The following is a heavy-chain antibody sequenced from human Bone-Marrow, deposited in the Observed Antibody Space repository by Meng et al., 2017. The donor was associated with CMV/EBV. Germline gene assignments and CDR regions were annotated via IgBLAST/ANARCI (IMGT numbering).Heavy chain of an antibody. D-gene: IGHD6-13*01. Sequence: GGSLRLSCAASGFTFSNYWMSWVRQAPGRGLEWLANIKTDGSEKYSVASVRGRFTISRDNAKNTLYLQMNSLRAEDTAVYYCAREANQGYSDWFDPWGQGTLVTVSS. CDR3: AREANQGYSDWFDP. CDR1: GFTFSNYW. V-gene: IGHV3-7*01. CDR2: IKTDGSEK. J-gene: IGHJ5*02.